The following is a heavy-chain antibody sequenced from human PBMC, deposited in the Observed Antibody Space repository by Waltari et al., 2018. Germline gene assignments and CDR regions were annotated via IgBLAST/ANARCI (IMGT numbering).Heavy chain of an antibody. CDR1: GGSFSGYY. Sequence: QVQLQESGPGLVKPSETLSLTCTVSGGSFSGYYWSWIRQPPGKGLEWIGEINHSGSTNYNPSLKSRVTISVDTSKNQFSLKLSSVTAADTAVYYCASQGTTLYYYYMDVWGKGTTVTVSS. D-gene: IGHD4-17*01. V-gene: IGHV4-34*10. CDR2: INHSGST. CDR3: ASQGTTLYYYYMDV. J-gene: IGHJ6*03.